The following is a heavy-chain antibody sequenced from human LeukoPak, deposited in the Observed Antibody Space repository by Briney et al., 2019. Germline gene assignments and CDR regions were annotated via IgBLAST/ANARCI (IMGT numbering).Heavy chain of an antibody. J-gene: IGHJ4*02. V-gene: IGHV1-8*01. CDR3: ARVGSVAGTEFDY. CDR2: MNPNSGNT. Sequence: ASVKVSCKASGYTFTSYDINWVRQATGQGLEWMGWMNPNSGNTGYAQKFQGRVTVTRNTSISTAYMELSSLRSEDTAVYYCARVGSVAGTEFDYWGQGTLVTVSS. CDR1: GYTFTSYD. D-gene: IGHD6-19*01.